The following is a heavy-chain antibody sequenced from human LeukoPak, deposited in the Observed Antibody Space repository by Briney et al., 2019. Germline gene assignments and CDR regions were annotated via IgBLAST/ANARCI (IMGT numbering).Heavy chain of an antibody. D-gene: IGHD3-22*01. V-gene: IGHV3-49*03. Sequence: GRSLRLSCTASGFTFGDYAMSWFRQAPGKGLEWVGFIRSKAYGGTTEYAASVKGRFTISRDDSKSIAYLQMNSLKTEDTAVYYCAYDSSGSNDYWGQGTLVTVSS. CDR1: GFTFGDYA. CDR2: IRSKAYGGTT. J-gene: IGHJ4*02. CDR3: AYDSSGSNDY.